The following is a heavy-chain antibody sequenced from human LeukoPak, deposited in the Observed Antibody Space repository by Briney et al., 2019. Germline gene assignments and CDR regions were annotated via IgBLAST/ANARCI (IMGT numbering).Heavy chain of an antibody. CDR2: INHSGST. CDR1: GGSVSSRSYY. V-gene: IGHV4-39*07. Sequence: SETLSLTCTVSGGSVSSRSYYWSWIRQPPGKGLEWIGEINHSGSTNYNPSLKSRVTISVDTSKNQFSLKLSSVTAADTAVYYCARSVRYCSSTSCYGRAFDIWGQGTMVTVSS. CDR3: ARSVRYCSSTSCYGRAFDI. J-gene: IGHJ3*02. D-gene: IGHD2-2*01.